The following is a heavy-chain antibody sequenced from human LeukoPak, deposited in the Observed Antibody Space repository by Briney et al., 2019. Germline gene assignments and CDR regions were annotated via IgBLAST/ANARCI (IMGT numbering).Heavy chain of an antibody. J-gene: IGHJ3*02. CDR2: ISSSSATI. Sequence: PGGPLSLSCAPPGFPFPPYTMNWAGRAPGRGLEGVSYISSSSATIYYADSVKGRFTISRDNAKNSLYLQMNSLRAEDTAVYYCAREYSSSSGRAFDIWGQGTMVTVSS. CDR1: GFPFPPYT. V-gene: IGHV3-48*01. D-gene: IGHD6-6*01. CDR3: AREYSSSSGRAFDI.